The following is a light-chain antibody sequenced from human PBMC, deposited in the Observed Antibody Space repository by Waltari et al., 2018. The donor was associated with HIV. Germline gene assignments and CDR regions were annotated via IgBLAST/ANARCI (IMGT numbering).Light chain of an antibody. V-gene: IGLV1-44*01. CDR3: ATWDDTMSVV. Sequence: QSPLTQTPSLSGAPGQRVNISCSGGPSNIGSNRVNWYRQLPGTAPKLLIYSNDQRPSSVPVRFSGSKSATSAFLVISGLQSDDEADYYCATWDDTMSVVFGGGTRLTVL. CDR2: SND. CDR1: PSNIGSNR. J-gene: IGLJ2*01.